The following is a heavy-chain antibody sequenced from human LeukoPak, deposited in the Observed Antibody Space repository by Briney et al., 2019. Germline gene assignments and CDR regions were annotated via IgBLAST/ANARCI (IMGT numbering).Heavy chain of an antibody. D-gene: IGHD2-2*01. CDR3: AKGDCSSTSCYRYGWFDP. V-gene: IGHV3-23*01. CDR1: GSTFSSYA. J-gene: IGHJ5*02. CDR2: ISGSGGST. Sequence: GSLRLSCAASGSTFSSYAMSWVRQAPGKGLERVSAISGSGGSTYYADSVKGRFTISRDNSKNTLYLQMNSLRAEDTAVYYCAKGDCSSTSCYRYGWFDPWGQGTLVTVSS.